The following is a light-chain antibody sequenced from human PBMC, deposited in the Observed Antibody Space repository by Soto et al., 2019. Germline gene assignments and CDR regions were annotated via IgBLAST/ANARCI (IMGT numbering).Light chain of an antibody. CDR2: GAS. CDR3: QQYNNWPGT. V-gene: IGKV3-15*01. CDR1: QSVSSN. J-gene: IGKJ1*01. Sequence: EIVMTQSPATLSVSPGERATLSCRASQSVSSNLAWYQQKPGQAPRLLIYGASTRATGIPARFSGSGSGTDFTLTISSLQSEDFAVYCCQQYNNWPGTFGQGTKVEIK.